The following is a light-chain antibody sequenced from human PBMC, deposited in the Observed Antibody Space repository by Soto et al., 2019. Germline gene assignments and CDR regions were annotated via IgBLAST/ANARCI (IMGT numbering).Light chain of an antibody. CDR1: QSVSSSY. CDR2: GAS. J-gene: IGKJ2*01. V-gene: IGKV3-20*01. CDR3: QQYGSSGYT. Sequence: IVLTQSPGTLSLSPGERATLSCRASQSVSSSYLAWYQQKPGQAPRLLIYGASSRATGIPDRFSGSGSGTDFTLTISRLEPGDFAVYYCQQYGSSGYTFGQGTKLEIK.